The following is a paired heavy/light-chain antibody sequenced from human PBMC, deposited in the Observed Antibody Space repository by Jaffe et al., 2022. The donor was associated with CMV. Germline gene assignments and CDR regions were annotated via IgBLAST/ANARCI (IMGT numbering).Light chain of an antibody. J-gene: IGKJ2*01. CDR2: DAS. CDR3: QQRSNWPPGT. V-gene: IGKV3-11*01. Sequence: EIVLTQSPATLSLSPGERATLSCRASQSVSSYLAWYQQKPGQAPRLLIYDASNRATGIPARFSGSGSGTDFTLTISSLEPEDFAVYYCQQRSNWPPGTFGQGTKLEIK. CDR1: QSVSSY.
Heavy chain of an antibody. D-gene: IGHD3-22*01. Sequence: EVQLVESGGGLVQPGGSLRLSCAASGFTFSSYAMSWVRQAPGKGLEWVSAISGSGGSTYYADSVKGRFTISRDNSKNTLYLQMNSLRAEDTAVYYCAKVFGSSGYYYYYYYMDVWGKGTTVTVSS. CDR3: AKVFGSSGYYYYYYYMDV. CDR2: ISGSGGST. J-gene: IGHJ6*03. CDR1: GFTFSSYA. V-gene: IGHV3-23*04.